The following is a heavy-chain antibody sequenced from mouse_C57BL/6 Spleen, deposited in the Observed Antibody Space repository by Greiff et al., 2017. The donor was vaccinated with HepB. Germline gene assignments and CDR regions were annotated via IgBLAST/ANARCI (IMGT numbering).Heavy chain of an antibody. D-gene: IGHD2-4*01. CDR2: IRLKSDNYAT. J-gene: IGHJ4*01. Sequence: DVMLVESGGGLVQPGGSMKLSCVASGFTFSNYWMNWVRQSPEKGLEWVAQIRLKSDNYATHYAESVKGRFTISRDDSKSSVYLQMNNLRAEDTGIYYCTNDYPYYAMDYWGQGTSVTVSS. CDR1: GFTFSNYW. CDR3: TNDYPYYAMDY. V-gene: IGHV6-3*01.